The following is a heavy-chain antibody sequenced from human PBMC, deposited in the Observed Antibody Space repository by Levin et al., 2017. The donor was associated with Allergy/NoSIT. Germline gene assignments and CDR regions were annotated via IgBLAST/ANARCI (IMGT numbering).Heavy chain of an antibody. Sequence: GGSLRLSCAASGFTFSDYYMSWIRQAPGKGLEWVSYISSSSSYTNYADSVKGRFTISRDNAKNSLYLQMNSLRAEDTAAYYCARDRRPYGSGSYYWFDYWGQGTLVTVSS. D-gene: IGHD3-10*01. J-gene: IGHJ4*02. CDR1: GFTFSDYY. CDR2: ISSSSSYT. CDR3: ARDRRPYGSGSYYWFDY. V-gene: IGHV3-11*05.